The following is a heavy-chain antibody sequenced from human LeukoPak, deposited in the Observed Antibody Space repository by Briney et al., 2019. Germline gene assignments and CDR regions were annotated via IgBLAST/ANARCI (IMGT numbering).Heavy chain of an antibody. Sequence: SETLSLTCTVSGYSISSGYYWSWIRQPPGKGLEWIGYIYYSGSTNYNPSLKSRVTISVDTSKNQFSLKLSSVTAADTAVYYCARVSSQGYSSGWAFDYWGQGTLVTVSS. D-gene: IGHD6-19*01. V-gene: IGHV4-61*01. CDR2: IYYSGST. CDR3: ARVSSQGYSSGWAFDY. J-gene: IGHJ4*02. CDR1: GYSISSGYY.